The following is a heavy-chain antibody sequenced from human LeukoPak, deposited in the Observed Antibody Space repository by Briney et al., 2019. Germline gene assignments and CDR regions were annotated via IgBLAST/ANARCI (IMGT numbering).Heavy chain of an antibody. V-gene: IGHV3-48*01. CDR1: GFTFSSYS. J-gene: IGHJ4*02. CDR2: ISSSSTI. D-gene: IGHD4/OR15-4a*01. CDR3: ARDDYRE. Sequence: GGSLRLSCAASGFTFSSYSMNWVRQAPGKGLEWVSYISSSSTIYYADSVKGRFTISRDNAKNSLYLQMNSLRAEDTAVYYCARDDYREWGQGTLVTVSS.